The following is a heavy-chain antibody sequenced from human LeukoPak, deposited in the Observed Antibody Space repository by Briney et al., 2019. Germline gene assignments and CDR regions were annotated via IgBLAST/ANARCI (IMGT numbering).Heavy chain of an antibody. J-gene: IGHJ4*02. Sequence: PSETPSLTCTVSGGSISSYYWSWIRQPPGKGLEWIGYIYYSGSTNYNPSLKSRVTISVDTSKNQFSLKLSSVTAADTAVYYCARDLTRGVPDYWGQGTLVTVSS. CDR2: IYYSGST. V-gene: IGHV4-59*01. D-gene: IGHD3-10*01. CDR3: ARDLTRGVPDY. CDR1: GGSISSYY.